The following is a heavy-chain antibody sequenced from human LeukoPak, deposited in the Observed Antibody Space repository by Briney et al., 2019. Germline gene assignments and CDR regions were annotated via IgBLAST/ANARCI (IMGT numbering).Heavy chain of an antibody. J-gene: IGHJ6*02. CDR2: IIPIFGIA. CDR3: AREASSGYYPYYYYYGMDV. V-gene: IGHV1-69*04. CDR1: GGPFTSYA. D-gene: IGHD3-22*01. Sequence: SVKVSGKASGGPFTSYAISWVGQAPGHGLEWMGRIIPIFGIANYAQKFQGRVTITADKSTSTAYMELSSLRSEDTAVYYCAREASSGYYPYYYYYGMDVWGQGTTVTASS.